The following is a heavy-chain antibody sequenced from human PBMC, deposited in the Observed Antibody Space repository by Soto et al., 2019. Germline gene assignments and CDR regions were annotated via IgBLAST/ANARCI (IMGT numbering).Heavy chain of an antibody. V-gene: IGHV3-7*01. CDR3: ARVRIVPAAMSAGYYYYYMDV. CDR1: GFTFSSYW. J-gene: IGHJ6*03. D-gene: IGHD2-2*01. CDR2: IKQDGSEK. Sequence: WGSLRLSCAASGFTFSSYWMSWVRQAPGKGLEWVANIKQDGSEKYYVDSVKGRFTISRDNAKNSLYLQMNSLRAEDTAVYYCARVRIVPAAMSAGYYYYYMDVWGKGTTVTVSS.